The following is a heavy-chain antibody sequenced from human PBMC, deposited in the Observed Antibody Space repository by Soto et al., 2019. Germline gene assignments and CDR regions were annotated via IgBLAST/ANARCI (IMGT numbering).Heavy chain of an antibody. V-gene: IGHV3-23*01. J-gene: IGHJ4*02. CDR2: ISGRDGYT. Sequence: DVQVLESGGGLVQPGGSLRLSCEASGFTISNYGMTWVHQAPGKGLEWVSAISGRDGYTYYADSVKGRFTISRDNSKNTLYLQMNSLTAEDTAIYYCAKVERMTPYTHLRWGQGTLVTVSS. CDR3: AKVERMTPYTHLR. CDR1: GFTISNYG. D-gene: IGHD1-1*01.